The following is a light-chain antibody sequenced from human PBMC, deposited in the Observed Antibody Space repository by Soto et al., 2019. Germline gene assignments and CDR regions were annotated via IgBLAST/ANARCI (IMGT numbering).Light chain of an antibody. Sequence: EIVLTQSPGTPSLSPGERATLSCRASQSVSSSYLAWFQQKPGQAPRLLIYGASSRATGIPDRFSGSGSGIDFALTIISLEPEDFAVYYCQQYGSSPLTFGGGTKVEIK. V-gene: IGKV3-20*01. J-gene: IGKJ4*01. CDR1: QSVSSSY. CDR2: GAS. CDR3: QQYGSSPLT.